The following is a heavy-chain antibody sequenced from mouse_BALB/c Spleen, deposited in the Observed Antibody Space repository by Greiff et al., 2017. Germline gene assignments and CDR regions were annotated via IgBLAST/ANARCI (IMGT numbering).Heavy chain of an antibody. V-gene: IGHV5-6-3*01. CDR3: ARETTAFDY. D-gene: IGHD1-2*01. CDR2: INSNGGST. J-gene: IGHJ2*01. CDR1: GFTFSSYG. Sequence: EVHLVESGGGLVQPGGSLKLSCAASGFTFSSYGMSWVRQTPDKRLELVATINSNGGSTYYPDSVKGRFTISRDNAKNTLYLQMSSLKSEDTAMYYCARETTAFDYWGQGTTLTVSS.